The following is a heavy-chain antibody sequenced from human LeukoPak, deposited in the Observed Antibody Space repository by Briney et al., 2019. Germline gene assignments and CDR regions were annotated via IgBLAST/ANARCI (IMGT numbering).Heavy chain of an antibody. Sequence: ASVKVSCKSSGYSFTSHDINWVRRATGQGLEWMGWMNPNSGNTGYAQKFQDRVTITRNTSISTAYMELSSLRSEDTAVYYCARGHYDILTGTTFDYWGQGTLVTVSS. CDR2: MNPNSGNT. CDR1: GYSFTSHD. D-gene: IGHD3-9*01. V-gene: IGHV1-8*03. CDR3: ARGHYDILTGTTFDY. J-gene: IGHJ4*02.